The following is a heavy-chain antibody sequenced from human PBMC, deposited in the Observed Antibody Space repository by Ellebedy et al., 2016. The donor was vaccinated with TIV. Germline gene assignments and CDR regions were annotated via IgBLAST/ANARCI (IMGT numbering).Heavy chain of an antibody. CDR3: ARAYRHVNPSGQWEPFDL. CDR2: IIPMVGTA. D-gene: IGHD1-26*01. V-gene: IGHV1-69*13. J-gene: IGHJ4*02. CDR1: GGNFSNYP. Sequence: SVKVSXXASGGNFSNYPISWVRQAPGQGPEWVGGIIPMVGTAHDAQKFQGRVTISADESTDTAYMELSSLRSDDTAIYYCARAYRHVNPSGQWEPFDLWGQGTLVTVSS.